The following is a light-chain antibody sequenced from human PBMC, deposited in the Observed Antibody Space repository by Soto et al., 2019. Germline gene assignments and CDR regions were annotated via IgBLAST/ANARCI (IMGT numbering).Light chain of an antibody. Sequence: EIVLTQSPLSLPVTPGEPASISCRSSRNLLHSNGYYYLDWYLQKPGQSPQLLIYLGSNRASGVPDRFNGSGSGTDFTLTISRVEAEDVGVYFCAQGLATPFTCGGGTKVDIK. J-gene: IGKJ4*01. CDR1: RNLLHSNGYYY. V-gene: IGKV2-28*01. CDR2: LGS. CDR3: AQGLATPFT.